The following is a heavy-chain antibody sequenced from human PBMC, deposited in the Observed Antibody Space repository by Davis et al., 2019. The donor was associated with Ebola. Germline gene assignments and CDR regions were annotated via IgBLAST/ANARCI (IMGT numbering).Heavy chain of an antibody. D-gene: IGHD2-15*01. J-gene: IGHJ4*02. Sequence: MPSETLSLTCTVSGGSISSYYWSWIRQPPGKGLEWIGYIYYSGSTNYNPSLKSRVTISVDKSKNQFSLKLSSVTAADTAVYYCARFDCSGGSCYWGFDYWGQGTLVTVSS. V-gene: IGHV4-59*12. CDR3: ARFDCSGGSCYWGFDY. CDR2: IYYSGST. CDR1: GGSISSYY.